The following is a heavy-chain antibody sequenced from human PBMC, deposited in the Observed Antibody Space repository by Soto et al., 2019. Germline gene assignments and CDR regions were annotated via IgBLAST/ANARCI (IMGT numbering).Heavy chain of an antibody. Sequence: PGGSLRLSCSASGFTFSSYAMHWVRQAPGKGLEYVSAISSNGGSTYYADSVKGRFTISRDNSKNTLYLQMSSLRAEDTAVYYCVKDVAYYYGSGSYYWLSWGQGTLVTVSS. V-gene: IGHV3-64D*08. CDR2: ISSNGGST. J-gene: IGHJ4*02. D-gene: IGHD3-10*01. CDR1: GFTFSSYA. CDR3: VKDVAYYYGSGSYYWLS.